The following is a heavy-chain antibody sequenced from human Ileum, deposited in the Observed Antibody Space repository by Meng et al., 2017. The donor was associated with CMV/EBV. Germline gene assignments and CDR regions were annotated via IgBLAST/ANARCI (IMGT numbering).Heavy chain of an antibody. CDR2: IRDSGANT. D-gene: IGHD6-19*01. V-gene: IGHV3-23*01. Sequence: GGSLRLSCSASGFTFSGYGMSWVRQAPGKGLEWVSAIRDSGANTYYAGSVTGRFTISRDNSYNTLYLQIHSLRAEDTAVYYCARALGLGAVMPNYDAFDLWGQGTVVTVSS. J-gene: IGHJ3*01. CDR1: GFTFSGYG. CDR3: ARALGLGAVMPNYDAFDL.